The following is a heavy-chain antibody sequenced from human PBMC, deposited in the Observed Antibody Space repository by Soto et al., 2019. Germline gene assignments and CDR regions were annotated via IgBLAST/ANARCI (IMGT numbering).Heavy chain of an antibody. V-gene: IGHV4-30-2*01. CDR1: GGSISSGGYS. J-gene: IGHJ6*02. CDR3: ARDRGITMVRGVPYYYGMDV. CDR2: IYHSGST. D-gene: IGHD3-10*01. Sequence: QLQLQESGSGLVKPSQTLSLTCAVSGGSISSGGYSWSWIRQPPGKGLEWIGYIYHSGSTYYNPSLQSRVTISVDRSKNQFSLKLSSVTAADTAVYYCARDRGITMVRGVPYYYGMDVWGQGTTVTVSS.